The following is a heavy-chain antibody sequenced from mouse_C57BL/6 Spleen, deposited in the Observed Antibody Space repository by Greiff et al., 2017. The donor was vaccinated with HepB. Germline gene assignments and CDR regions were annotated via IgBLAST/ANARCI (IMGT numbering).Heavy chain of an antibody. J-gene: IGHJ3*01. CDR3: ARYYYGNLFAY. CDR1: GYTFTDYY. D-gene: IGHD2-1*01. CDR2: INPNNGGT. Sequence: VQLQQSGPELVKPGASVKISCKASGYTFTDYYMNWVKQSHGKSLEWIGDINPNNGGTSYNQKFKGKATLTVDKSSSTAYMELRSLTSEDSAVYYCARYYYGNLFAYWGQGTLVTVSA. V-gene: IGHV1-26*01.